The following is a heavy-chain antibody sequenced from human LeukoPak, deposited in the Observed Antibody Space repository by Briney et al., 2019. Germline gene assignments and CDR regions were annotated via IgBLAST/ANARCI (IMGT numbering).Heavy chain of an antibody. CDR3: ARPGGYRTRYYFDY. D-gene: IGHD5-12*01. Sequence: SGGSLRLSCAASGFTFSSYWMHWVRQAPGKGLVWVSRINSDGGSTSYADSVKGRFTISRDNAKNTLYLQMNSLRAEDTAVYYCARPGGYRTRYYFDYWGQGTLVTVSS. J-gene: IGHJ4*02. V-gene: IGHV3-74*01. CDR1: GFTFSSYW. CDR2: INSDGGST.